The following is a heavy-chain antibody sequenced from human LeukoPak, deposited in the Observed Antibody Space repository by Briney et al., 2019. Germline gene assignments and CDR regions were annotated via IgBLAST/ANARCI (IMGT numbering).Heavy chain of an antibody. Sequence: GGSLRLSCAASGFTFSSYAMSWVRLAPGKGLEWVSAISGSGGSTYYADSVKGRFTISRDNSKNTLYLQMNSLRAEDTAVYYCAKDLGGGSGYYMFDYWGQGTLVTVSS. CDR1: GFTFSSYA. CDR2: ISGSGGST. J-gene: IGHJ4*02. D-gene: IGHD3-3*01. CDR3: AKDLGGGSGYYMFDY. V-gene: IGHV3-23*01.